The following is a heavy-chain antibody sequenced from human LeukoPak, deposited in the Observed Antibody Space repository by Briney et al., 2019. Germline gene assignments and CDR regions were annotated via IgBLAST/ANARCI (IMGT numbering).Heavy chain of an antibody. Sequence: GGSLRLSCEASGFSMSVYWMSWVRQAPGKGLEWVANITQDGSERYYVDSVKGRFTISRDNAKKSLYLQINSLRAEDTAVYYCARDWGAYYLFFDYWGQGTLVTVSS. CDR2: ITQDGSER. D-gene: IGHD3-22*01. J-gene: IGHJ4*02. CDR3: ARDWGAYYLFFDY. V-gene: IGHV3-7*01. CDR1: GFSMSVYW.